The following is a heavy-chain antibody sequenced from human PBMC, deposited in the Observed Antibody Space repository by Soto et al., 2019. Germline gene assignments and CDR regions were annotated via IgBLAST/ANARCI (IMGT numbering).Heavy chain of an antibody. CDR2: IYYSGST. CDR3: ARLGVGSGWFDY. J-gene: IGHJ4*02. V-gene: IGHV4-39*01. D-gene: IGHD6-19*01. Sequence: SETLSLTCTVSGGSISSSSYYWGWIRQPPGKGLEWIGSIYYSGSTYYNPSLKSRVTISVDTSKNQFSLKLSSVTAADTAVYYCARLGVGSGWFDYWGQGTLVTVSS. CDR1: GGSISSSSYY.